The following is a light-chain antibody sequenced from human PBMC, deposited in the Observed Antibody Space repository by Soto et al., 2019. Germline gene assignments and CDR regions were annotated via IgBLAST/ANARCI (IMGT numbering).Light chain of an antibody. CDR2: AAS. CDR1: QSINSY. Sequence: DIQMTQSPSSQSASVGDRVTITCRASQSINSYLNWYQQKPGKAPKLLIYAASSLQSGVPSRFRGSGSETDFTLTISSVQPDDFATYYCQQSFSTPRTFGQGTSVEI. V-gene: IGKV1-39*01. CDR3: QQSFSTPRT. J-gene: IGKJ1*01.